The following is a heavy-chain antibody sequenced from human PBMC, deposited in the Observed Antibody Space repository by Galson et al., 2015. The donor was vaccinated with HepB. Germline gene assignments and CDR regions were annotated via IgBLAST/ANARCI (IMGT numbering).Heavy chain of an antibody. CDR3: ATGAHYDFWSGPSDAFDI. CDR2: FDPEDGET. CDR1: GYTLTELS. J-gene: IGHJ3*02. Sequence: SCKVSGYTLTELSMHWVRQAPGKGLEWMGGFDPEDGETIYAQKFQGRVTMTEDTSTDTAYMELSSLRSEDTAVYYCATGAHYDFWSGPSDAFDIWGQGTMVTVSS. V-gene: IGHV1-24*01. D-gene: IGHD3-3*01.